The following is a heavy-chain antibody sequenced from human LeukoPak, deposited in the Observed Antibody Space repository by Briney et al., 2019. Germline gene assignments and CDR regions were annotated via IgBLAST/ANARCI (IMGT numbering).Heavy chain of an antibody. CDR2: INPSSGST. Sequence: ASVKVSCKASGYTFTSYYMHWVRQAPGQGLEWMGIINPSSGSTSYAQKFQGRVTMTRDTSTSTVYMELSSLRSEDTAVYYCARDYYDSSGYPRSYNWFDPWGQGTLVTVSS. CDR1: GYTFTSYY. J-gene: IGHJ5*02. D-gene: IGHD3-22*01. CDR3: ARDYYDSSGYPRSYNWFDP. V-gene: IGHV1-46*01.